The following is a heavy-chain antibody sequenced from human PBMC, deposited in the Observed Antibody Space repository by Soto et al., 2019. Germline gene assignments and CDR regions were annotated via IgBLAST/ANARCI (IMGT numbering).Heavy chain of an antibody. CDR2: IIPIFGTA. D-gene: IGHD3-10*01. V-gene: IGHV1-69*06. CDR1: GGTFSSYA. CDR3: ATSPKGYYGSGSYPFDP. Sequence: SVKVSCKASGGTFSSYAISWVRQAPGQGLEWMGGIIPIFGTANYAQKFQGRVTITADKSTSTAYMELSSLRSEDTAVYYCATSPKGYYGSGSYPFDPWGQGTLVTAPQ. J-gene: IGHJ5*02.